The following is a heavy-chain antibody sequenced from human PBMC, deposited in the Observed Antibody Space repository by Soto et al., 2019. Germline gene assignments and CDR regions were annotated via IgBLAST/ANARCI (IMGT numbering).Heavy chain of an antibody. CDR1: CGSFSGYY. D-gene: IGHD3-10*01. V-gene: IGHV4-34*01. CDR3: ARGRITMVRGVITNYYYYYGMDV. J-gene: IGHJ6*02. CDR2: INHSGST. Sequence: PSETLSLTCAVYCGSFSGYYWSWIRQPPGKGLEWIGEINHSGSTNYNPSLKSRVTISVDTSKNQFSLKLSSVTAADTAVYYCARGRITMVRGVITNYYYYYGMDVWGQGTTVTVSS.